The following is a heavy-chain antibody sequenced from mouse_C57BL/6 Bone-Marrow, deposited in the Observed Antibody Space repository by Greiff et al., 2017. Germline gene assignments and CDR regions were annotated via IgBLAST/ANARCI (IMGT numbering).Heavy chain of an antibody. V-gene: IGHV1-82*01. CDR1: GYAFSSSW. CDR2: IYPGDGDT. Sequence: VQVVESGPELVKPGASVKISCKASGYAFSSSWMNWVKQRPGKGLEWIGRIYPGDGDTNYNGKFKGKAKLTADKSSSTAYMQLSSLTSEDSAVYFCASITTVVGYFDVWGTGTTVTVSS. J-gene: IGHJ1*03. CDR3: ASITTVVGYFDV. D-gene: IGHD1-1*01.